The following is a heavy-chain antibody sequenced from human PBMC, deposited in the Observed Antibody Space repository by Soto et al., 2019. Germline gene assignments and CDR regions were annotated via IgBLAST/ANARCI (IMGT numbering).Heavy chain of an antibody. D-gene: IGHD2-2*01. Sequence: GGSLRLSCAASGFTFSSYAMSGVRQAPGKGLEWVSAISGSGGSTYYADSMKGRFTISRDNSKNTLYLQMNSLRAEDTAVYYCAKGALITAAMMGWPHDAFDIWGQGTMVTVSS. CDR3: AKGALITAAMMGWPHDAFDI. CDR1: GFTFSSYA. J-gene: IGHJ3*02. V-gene: IGHV3-23*01. CDR2: ISGSGGST.